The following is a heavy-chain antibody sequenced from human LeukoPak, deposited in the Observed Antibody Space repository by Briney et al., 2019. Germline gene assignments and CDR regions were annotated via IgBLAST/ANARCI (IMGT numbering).Heavy chain of an antibody. Sequence: GESLRLSCAISGFTFAKFAMSWVRQAPGKGLEWVSTISGSGIVTYYADSVKGRFAISRNNAKNSLYLQMNNLRDEDTAVYYCAKNHVTVPNGDWFGPWGQGTLVAVSS. CDR2: ISGSGIVT. CDR3: AKNHVTVPNGDWFGP. D-gene: IGHD4-11*01. V-gene: IGHV3-23*01. CDR1: GFTFAKFA. J-gene: IGHJ5*02.